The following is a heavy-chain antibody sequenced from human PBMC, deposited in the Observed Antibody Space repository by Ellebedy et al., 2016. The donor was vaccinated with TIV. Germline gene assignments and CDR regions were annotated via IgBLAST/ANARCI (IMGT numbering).Heavy chain of an antibody. CDR1: GFTFSSYA. Sequence: GESLKISCTTSGFTFSSYAMGWIRQAPGKGLEYVSAISSDGGSPFHADSVKGRFTISRDNSKSTLYLQMSSLRPEDTAVYYCVKWGYKYGFGDYWGQGTLVTVSS. CDR2: ISSDGGSP. V-gene: IGHV3-64D*09. D-gene: IGHD5-18*01. J-gene: IGHJ4*02. CDR3: VKWGYKYGFGDY.